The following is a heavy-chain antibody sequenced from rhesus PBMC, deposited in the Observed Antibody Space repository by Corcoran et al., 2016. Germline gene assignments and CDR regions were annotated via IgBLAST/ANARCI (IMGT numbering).Heavy chain of an antibody. V-gene: IGHV1-1*01. J-gene: IGHJ4*01. CDR2: IAPYNGKK. CDR3: TREGAAATFGFDY. Sequence: QVQLVQSGAEIKQPGASVKLSCKASGYTFTNYYMHWVRKAPGQGLEWKGLIAPYNGKKGFTQNFQGRVTITTDTSTTTGYMELSSLRSEDTAVYYCTREGAAATFGFDYWGQGVQVTVSS. D-gene: IGHD6-43*01. CDR1: GYTFTNYY.